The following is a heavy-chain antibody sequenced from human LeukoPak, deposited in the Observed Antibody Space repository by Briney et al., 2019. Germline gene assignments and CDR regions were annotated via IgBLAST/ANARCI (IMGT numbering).Heavy chain of an antibody. Sequence: ASVKVSCKASGYTFTGYYMHWVRQAPGQGLEWMGWINPNSGGTNYAQKFQGRVTMTRDTSISTAYMELSRLRSDDTAVYYCARDLGSGHSDYYYYMDVWGKGTTVTVSS. J-gene: IGHJ6*03. CDR1: GYTFTGYY. CDR3: ARDLGSGHSDYYYYMDV. V-gene: IGHV1-2*02. CDR2: INPNSGGT. D-gene: IGHD2-15*01.